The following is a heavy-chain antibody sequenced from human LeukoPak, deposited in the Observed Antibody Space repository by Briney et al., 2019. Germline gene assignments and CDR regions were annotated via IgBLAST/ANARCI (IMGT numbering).Heavy chain of an antibody. CDR3: ARDAVNGSGWYVRSYFDY. V-gene: IGHV3-48*04. J-gene: IGHJ4*02. D-gene: IGHD6-19*01. CDR1: GFTFSSYS. Sequence: GGSLRLSCAASGFTFSSYSMNWVRQAPGKGLEWVSYISSSSSTIYYADSVKGRFTISRDNAKNSLYLQMNSLRAEDTAVYYCARDAVNGSGWYVRSYFDYWGQGTLVTVSS. CDR2: ISSSSSTI.